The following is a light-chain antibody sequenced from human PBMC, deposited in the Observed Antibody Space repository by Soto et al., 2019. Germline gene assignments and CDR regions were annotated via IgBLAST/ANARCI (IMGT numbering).Light chain of an antibody. Sequence: QSALTQPRSVSGSPGQSVTISCTGTSSDVGGYNYFSWYQQQPGKAPKLMIYDVSRRPSGVPDRFSGSKSGNTASLTISGLQAEDEADYYCCSYAGSYTLVFGGGTKVTVL. CDR3: CSYAGSYTLV. V-gene: IGLV2-11*01. CDR1: SSDVGGYNY. CDR2: DVS. J-gene: IGLJ2*01.